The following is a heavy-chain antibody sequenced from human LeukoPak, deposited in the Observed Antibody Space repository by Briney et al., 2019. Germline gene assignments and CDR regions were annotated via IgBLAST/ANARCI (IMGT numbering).Heavy chain of an antibody. CDR2: ISGSGGST. Sequence: GGSLRLSCAASGFTFSSYAMSWVRQAPRKGLGWVSAISGSGGSTYYADSVKGRFTISRDNSKNTLYLQMNSLRAEDTALYYCAKEIAASGTGYVDYWGQGTLVTVSS. V-gene: IGHV3-23*01. D-gene: IGHD6-13*01. CDR1: GFTFSSYA. J-gene: IGHJ4*02. CDR3: AKEIAASGTGYVDY.